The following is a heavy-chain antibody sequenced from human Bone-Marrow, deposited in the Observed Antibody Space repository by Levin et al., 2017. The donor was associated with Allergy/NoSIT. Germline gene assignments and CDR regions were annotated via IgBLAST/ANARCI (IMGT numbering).Heavy chain of an antibody. Sequence: GGSLRLSCAASGFTFSSYAMHWVRQAPGKGLEWVAFISYDGNTQYYADSVRGRFIISRDKSKNTVYLQMNSLRPDDTAVYSCARDPSTKYCFDYCGQGTLVTVSS. CDR1: GFTFSSYA. CDR3: ARDPSTKYCFDY. V-gene: IGHV3-30-3*01. D-gene: IGHD2-2*01. CDR2: ISYDGNTQ. J-gene: IGHJ4*02.